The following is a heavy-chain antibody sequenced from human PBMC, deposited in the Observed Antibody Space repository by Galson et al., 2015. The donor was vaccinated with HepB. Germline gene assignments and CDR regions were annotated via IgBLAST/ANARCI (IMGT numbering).Heavy chain of an antibody. CDR3: VRDPCSGGNCNGRRTSQ. CDR2: ITPDGSEK. V-gene: IGHV3-7*03. D-gene: IGHD2-15*01. Sequence: SLRLSCAASGFMFSNFYMTWVRLAPGKGLQWVASITPDGSEKYYVESVKGRFTISRDNAKDPLYLHMKSLRAEDTAVYYCVRDPCSGGNCNGRRTSQWGRGTLVTVSS. J-gene: IGHJ4*02. CDR1: GFMFSNFY.